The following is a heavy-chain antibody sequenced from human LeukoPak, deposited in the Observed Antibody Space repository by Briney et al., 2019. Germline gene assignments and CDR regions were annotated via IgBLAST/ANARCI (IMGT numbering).Heavy chain of an antibody. D-gene: IGHD3-22*01. CDR3: ARDLVLVGRNYYDSSGYPDY. CDR2: IKQDGSEK. V-gene: IGHV3-7*01. CDR1: GFTFSSYW. J-gene: IGHJ4*02. Sequence: GGSLRLSCAASGFTFSSYWMSWVRQAPGKGLEWVANIKQDGSEKYYVDSVKGRFTISRDNAKNSLYLQMNSPRAEDTAVYYCARDLVLVGRNYYDSSGYPDYWGQGTLVTVSS.